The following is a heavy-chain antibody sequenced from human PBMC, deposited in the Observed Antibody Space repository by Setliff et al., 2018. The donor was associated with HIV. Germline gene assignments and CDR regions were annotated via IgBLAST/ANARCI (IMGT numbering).Heavy chain of an antibody. V-gene: IGHV1-69*13. CDR3: ARDTPHIVVVTAPEPGDDAFDI. CDR1: GGTFSSYA. Sequence: SVKVSCKASGGTFSSYAISWVRQAPGQGLEWMGGIIPIFGTANYAQKFQGRVTITADESTSTAYMELGSLRSEDTAVYYCARDTPHIVVVTAPEPGDDAFDIWGQGTMVTVSS. D-gene: IGHD2-21*02. J-gene: IGHJ3*02. CDR2: IIPIFGTA.